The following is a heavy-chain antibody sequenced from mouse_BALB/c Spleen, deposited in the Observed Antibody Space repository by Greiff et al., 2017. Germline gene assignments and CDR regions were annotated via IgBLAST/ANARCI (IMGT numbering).Heavy chain of an antibody. CDR1: GYSITSDYA. CDR3: ARWYYYGFDY. Sequence: EVQLVESGPGLVKPSQSLSLTCTVTGYSITSDYAWNWIRQFPGNKLEWMGYISYSGSTSYNPSLKSRISITRDTSKNQFFLQLNSVTTEDTATYYCARWYYYGFDYWGQGTTLTVSS. D-gene: IGHD1-1*01. J-gene: IGHJ2*01. V-gene: IGHV3-2*02. CDR2: ISYSGST.